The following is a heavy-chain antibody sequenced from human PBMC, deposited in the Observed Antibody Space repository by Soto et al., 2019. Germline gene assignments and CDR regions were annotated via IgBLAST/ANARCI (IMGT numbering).Heavy chain of an antibody. CDR2: ICGDGSTK. CDR3: ATDGGRRPFDI. CDR1: VFNFRTYG. D-gene: IGHD3-16*01. J-gene: IGHJ3*02. V-gene: IGHV3-33*01. Sequence: RGALLVSCTASVFNFRTYGMHWVRQPPGKGSDWVAVICGDGSTKDYPDSVKGRFTISIDNSKNTLYLQMDSLRVEDTAVYYCATDGGRRPFDIWGQGTTVTVSS.